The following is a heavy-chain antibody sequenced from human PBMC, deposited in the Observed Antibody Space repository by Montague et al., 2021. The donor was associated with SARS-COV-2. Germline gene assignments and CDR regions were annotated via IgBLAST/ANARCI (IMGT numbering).Heavy chain of an antibody. D-gene: IGHD6-6*01. CDR1: GASVASGNFY. CDR2: MYYTGHT. J-gene: IGHJ4*02. Sequence: SETLSLTCTVSGASVASGNFYWSWIRQPPGKGLEWIGYMYYTGHTNYNPSLESRVTMPVDPSKNQFSLTLTSVTAADTAVYYCARSRANVPSRPGFDCWGQGAWSPSPQ. CDR3: ARSRANVPSRPGFDC. V-gene: IGHV4-61*01.